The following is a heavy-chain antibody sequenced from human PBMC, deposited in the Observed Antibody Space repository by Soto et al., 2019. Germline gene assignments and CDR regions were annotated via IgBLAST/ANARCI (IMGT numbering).Heavy chain of an antibody. D-gene: IGHD5-12*01. CDR2: INPSGGRT. CDR1: GYTFTSNC. J-gene: IGHJ4*02. V-gene: IGHV1-46*01. CDR3: SRDLGGGWLRYTFDH. Sequence: QVQLVQSGAEVRKPGASVKVACKASGYTFTSNCVHWVRQAPGQGLEWMGVINPSGGRTSYAQKFQGRITLNTDTSASTVYMDLSSLRSEDTAMYYCSRDLGGGWLRYTFDHWGQGSLVTVSS.